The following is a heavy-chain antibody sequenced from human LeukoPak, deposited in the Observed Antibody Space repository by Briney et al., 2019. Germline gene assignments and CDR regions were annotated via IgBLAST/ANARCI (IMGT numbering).Heavy chain of an antibody. J-gene: IGHJ4*02. CDR3: ARNYYDSSGYYYI. D-gene: IGHD3-22*01. CDR1: GGTFSSYA. Sequence: ASVKVSCKAPGGTFSSYAISWVRQAPGQGLEWMGWISAYNGNTNYAQKLQGRVTMTTDTSTSTAYMELRSLRSDDTAVYYCARNYYDSSGYYYIWGQGTLVTVSS. V-gene: IGHV1-18*01. CDR2: ISAYNGNT.